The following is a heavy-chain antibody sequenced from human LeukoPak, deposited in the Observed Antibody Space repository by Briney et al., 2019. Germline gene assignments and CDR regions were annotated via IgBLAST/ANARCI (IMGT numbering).Heavy chain of an antibody. CDR1: GGTFSSYA. Sequence: ASMKVSCKASGGTFSSYAISWVRQAPGQGLEWMGGIIPIFGTANYAQKFQGRVTITTDESTSTAYMELSSLRSEDTAVYYCARGRIAARPGSSYNDYWGQGTLVTVSS. J-gene: IGHJ4*02. CDR2: IIPIFGTA. V-gene: IGHV1-69*05. CDR3: ARGRIAARPGSSYNDY. D-gene: IGHD6-6*01.